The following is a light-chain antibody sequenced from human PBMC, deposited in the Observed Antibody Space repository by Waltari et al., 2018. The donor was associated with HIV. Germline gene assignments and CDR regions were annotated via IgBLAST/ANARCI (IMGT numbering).Light chain of an antibody. CDR3: SSYAGSNNLRV. Sequence: QSALTQPPSASGSPGQSVTISCTGTSSDVGGYTYVSWYQQHPGKAPKLMIYAVSTRPSGVPDRLFGSKSGNTASLTVSGLQAEYEADYYFSSYAGSNNLRVFGTGTKVTV. CDR2: AVS. J-gene: IGLJ1*01. V-gene: IGLV2-8*01. CDR1: SSDVGGYTY.